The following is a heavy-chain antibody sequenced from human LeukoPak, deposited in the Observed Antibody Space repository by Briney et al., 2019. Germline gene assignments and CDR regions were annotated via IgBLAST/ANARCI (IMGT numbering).Heavy chain of an antibody. V-gene: IGHV3-74*01. D-gene: IGHD3-9*01. CDR3: ARGAKLKVLRYFDWLFDVNYYYYYMDV. CDR1: GFTFSSYW. J-gene: IGHJ6*03. CDR2: INSDGSST. Sequence: GGSLRLSCAASGFTFSSYWMHWVRQAPGKGLVWVSRINSDGSSTSYADSVKGRFTISRDNAKNTLYLQMNSLRAEDAAVYYCARGAKLKVLRYFDWLFDVNYYYYYMDVWGKGTTVTVSS.